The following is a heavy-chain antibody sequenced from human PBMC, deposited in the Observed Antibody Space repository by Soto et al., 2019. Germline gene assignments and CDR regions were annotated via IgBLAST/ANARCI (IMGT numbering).Heavy chain of an antibody. D-gene: IGHD1-1*01. CDR3: ARDDALEENYYYYGMDV. J-gene: IGHJ6*02. CDR2: INAYNGNT. V-gene: IGHV1-18*01. CDR1: GYTFTSYG. Sequence: QVQLVQSGAEVKKPGASVKVSCKASGYTFTSYGISWVRQAPGQGLLWMGWINAYNGNTNYALKLQDRVTITTDTSTRTAYMELRSLRSDDTAVYYCARDDALEENYYYYGMDVWGQGTTVTVSS.